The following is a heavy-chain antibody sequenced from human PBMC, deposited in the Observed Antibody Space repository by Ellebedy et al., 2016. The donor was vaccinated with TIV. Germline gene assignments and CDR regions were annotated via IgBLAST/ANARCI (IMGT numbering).Heavy chain of an antibody. CDR1: GGSVSSDHYY. CDR2: IYYTGGT. J-gene: IGHJ5*02. CDR3: ARDPALPRGRFDT. V-gene: IGHV4-61*01. Sequence: MPSETLSLTCTASGGSVSSDHYYWSWIRLPPGKGLEWIGDIYYTGGTNYNPSLRGRVIISVDTSNNQFSLKLSYVTAADTAVYYCARDPALPRGRFDTWGQGTLVTVSS.